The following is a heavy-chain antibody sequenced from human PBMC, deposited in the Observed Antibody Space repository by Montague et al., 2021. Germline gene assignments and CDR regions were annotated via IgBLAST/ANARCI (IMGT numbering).Heavy chain of an antibody. CDR1: GGSLSEYY. J-gene: IGHJ4*02. Sequence: SETLSLTCGVYGGSLSEYYWTWIRQSPQEGLELICEVRHIGSTNYNPSLKRRVTMSVDKSKNQFSLKLRSVTAADTAVYYCASDRGPSDYWGQGTVVTVSS. CDR3: ASDRGPSDY. D-gene: IGHD3-10*01. V-gene: IGHV4-34*01. CDR2: VRHIGST.